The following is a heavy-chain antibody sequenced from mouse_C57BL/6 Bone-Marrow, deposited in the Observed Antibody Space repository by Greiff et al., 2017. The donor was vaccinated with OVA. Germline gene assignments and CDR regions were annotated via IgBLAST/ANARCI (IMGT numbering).Heavy chain of an antibody. CDR1: GFTFSSYG. J-gene: IGHJ2*01. CDR2: ISSGGSYT. D-gene: IGHD1-1*01. Sequence: DVQLVESGGDLVKPGGSLKLSCAASGFTFSSYGMSWVRQTPDKRLEWVATISSGGSYTYYPASVKGRFTISRDNAKNTLYLQMSSLKSEDTAMYYCARHGDYGSFFDYWGQGTTLTVSS. CDR3: ARHGDYGSFFDY. V-gene: IGHV5-6*01.